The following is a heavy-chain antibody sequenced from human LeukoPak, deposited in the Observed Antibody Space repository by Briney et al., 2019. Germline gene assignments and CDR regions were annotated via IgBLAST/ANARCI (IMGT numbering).Heavy chain of an antibody. CDR1: GFTFSSYS. CDR3: AKDVYSGSFHFDY. D-gene: IGHD1-26*01. V-gene: IGHV3-21*04. CDR2: ISSSSSYI. J-gene: IGHJ4*02. Sequence: PGGSLRLSCAASGFTFSSYSMNWVRQAPGKGLEWVSSISSSSSYIYYADSVKGRFTISRDNAKNSLYLQMNSLRAEDTALYYCAKDVYSGSFHFDYWGQGTLVTVSS.